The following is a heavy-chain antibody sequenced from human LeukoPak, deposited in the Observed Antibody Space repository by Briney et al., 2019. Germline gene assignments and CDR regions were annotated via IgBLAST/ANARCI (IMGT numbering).Heavy chain of an antibody. CDR3: AKLGTGKWMIVVVTFDY. V-gene: IGHV3-23*01. Sequence: GGSLRLSCAASGFTFSSYAMSWVRQAPGKGLEWVSAISGSGGSTYYADSVKGRFTISRDNSKNTLYLQMNSLGAEDTAVYYCAKLGTGKWMIVVVTFDYWGQGTLVTVSS. J-gene: IGHJ4*02. D-gene: IGHD3-22*01. CDR2: ISGSGGST. CDR1: GFTFSSYA.